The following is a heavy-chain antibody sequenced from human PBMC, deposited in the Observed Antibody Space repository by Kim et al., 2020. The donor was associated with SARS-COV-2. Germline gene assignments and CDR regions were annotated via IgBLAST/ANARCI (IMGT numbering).Heavy chain of an antibody. CDR3: ARVGTYDSSGYYYGDAFDI. CDR2: IYYSGST. CDR1: GGSISSSSYY. D-gene: IGHD3-22*01. V-gene: IGHV4-39*07. Sequence: SETLSLTCTVSGGSISSSSYYWGWIRQPPGKGLEWIGSIYYSGSTYYNPSLKSRVTISVDTSKNQFSLKLSSVTAADTAVYYCARVGTYDSSGYYYGDAFDIWGQGTMVTVSS. J-gene: IGHJ3*02.